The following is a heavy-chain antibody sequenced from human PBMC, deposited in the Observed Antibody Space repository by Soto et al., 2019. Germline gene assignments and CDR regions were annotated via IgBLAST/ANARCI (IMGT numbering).Heavy chain of an antibody. V-gene: IGHV4-31*03. Sequence: PSETLSLTCTVSGGSISSGGFFWTWIRQHPERGLEWIGYIYSSASTSYNPSLRSRAIISLDTSKNQFSLRLGSVTGADTAVYYCARGRNFHFDSSYNWFDPWGQGTLVTVSS. J-gene: IGHJ5*02. CDR2: IYSSAST. CDR1: GGSISSGGFF. D-gene: IGHD3-22*01. CDR3: ARGRNFHFDSSYNWFDP.